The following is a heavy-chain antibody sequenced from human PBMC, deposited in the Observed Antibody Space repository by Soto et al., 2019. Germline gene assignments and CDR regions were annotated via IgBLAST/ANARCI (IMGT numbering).Heavy chain of an antibody. J-gene: IGHJ4*02. Sequence: QVQLVQSGAEVKKPGASVKVSCKASGYTFTSYYMHWVRQAPGQGLEWMGIINPSGGSTSYAQKFRGSGTMTRDPSPSKGHVELGSVRSEATAVYYCAREAPGGDSRGYRTRHFDYWGQGTLVTVSS. D-gene: IGHD3-22*01. CDR3: AREAPGGDSRGYRTRHFDY. CDR1: GYTFTSYY. CDR2: INPSGGST. V-gene: IGHV1-46*01.